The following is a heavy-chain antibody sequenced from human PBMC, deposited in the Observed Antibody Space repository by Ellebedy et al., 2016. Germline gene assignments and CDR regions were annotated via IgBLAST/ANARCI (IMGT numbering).Heavy chain of an antibody. D-gene: IGHD3/OR15-3a*01. V-gene: IGHV3-53*01. J-gene: IGHJ4*02. Sequence: GESLKISXAASGFTFSSYWMHWVRQAPGKGLEWVSVIYTGGSAYYAGSVKGRFTISRDNSKNTLYLQMNSLRAEDTAVYYCARDKGLAGFDYWGQGTLVTVSS. CDR3: ARDKGLAGFDY. CDR2: IYTGGSA. CDR1: GFTFSSYW.